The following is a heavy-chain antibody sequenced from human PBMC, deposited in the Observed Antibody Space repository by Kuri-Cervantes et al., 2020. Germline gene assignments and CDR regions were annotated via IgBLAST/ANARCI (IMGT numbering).Heavy chain of an antibody. CDR3: TLGTSGWHAH. J-gene: IGHJ4*02. CDR2: ISYDGSNK. Sequence: GESLKISCAASGFTFSSYAMHWVRQAPGKGLEWVAVISYDGSNKYYADSVKGRFTTSRDSSKNTLHLQMNSLRVEDTAMYYCTLGTSGWHAHWGQGTLVTVSS. D-gene: IGHD6-19*01. V-gene: IGHV3-30*14. CDR1: GFTFSSYA.